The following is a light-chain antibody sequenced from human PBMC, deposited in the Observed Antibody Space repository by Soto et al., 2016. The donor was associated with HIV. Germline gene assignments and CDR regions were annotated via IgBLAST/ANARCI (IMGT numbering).Light chain of an antibody. CDR3: QVWDSRSDGL. CDR1: NLGSQS. CDR2: DDQ. J-gene: IGLJ2*01. V-gene: IGLV3-21*03. Sequence: SYELTQPAAVSVAPGKPATITCGGDNLGSQSIHWYQQKPGQAPVLVVYDDQARPSGIPERFSGSNSGNTATLTISRVEVGDEADYYCQVWDSRSDGLFGGGTKLTVL.